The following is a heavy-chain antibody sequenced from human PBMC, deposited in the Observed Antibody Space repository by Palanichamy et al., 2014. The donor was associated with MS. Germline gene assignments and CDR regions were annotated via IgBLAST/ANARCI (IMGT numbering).Heavy chain of an antibody. V-gene: IGHV4-4*02. D-gene: IGHD5-24*01. CDR2: IYHSGST. J-gene: IGHJ4*02. CDR3: ARRWLQFRYFDY. Sequence: QVQLQESDPGLVKPSGTLSLTCAVSGGSISSSDWWSWVRQPPGKGLEWIGEIYHSGSTNYNPSLKSRVTMSVDKSRNQFSLKLSSVTAADTAVYYCARRWLQFRYFDYWGQGTLVTVSS. CDR1: GGSISSSDW.